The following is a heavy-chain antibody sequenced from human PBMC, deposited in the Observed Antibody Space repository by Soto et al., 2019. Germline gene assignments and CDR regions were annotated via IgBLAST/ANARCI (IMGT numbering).Heavy chain of an antibody. V-gene: IGHV3-74*01. CDR1: GFPFSSYW. Sequence: EVQLVESGGGLVQPGESLTLSCAASGFPFSSYWMHWVRQAPGKGLVWVSRIKSDGSGTYYADSVQDRFTISRDNARNTVEPQIDSLRVEATAVYSCARGDGERYDGNGYLGRHWGQGTLVTVSS. CDR2: IKSDGSGT. CDR3: ARGDGERYDGNGYLGRH. J-gene: IGHJ4*02. D-gene: IGHD3-22*01.